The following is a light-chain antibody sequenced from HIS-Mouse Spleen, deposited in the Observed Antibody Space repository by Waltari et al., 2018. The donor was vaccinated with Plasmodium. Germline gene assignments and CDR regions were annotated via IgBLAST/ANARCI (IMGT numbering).Light chain of an antibody. CDR3: QKYYSTPYT. CDR2: WAS. V-gene: IGKV4-1*01. Sequence: DIVMTQSPDSLAVSLGERATINCKSSQSVLYSSNNKNYLAWYQQKPGQPPKLLIYWASTRESGVPVRFSGSGSGTDFTLTISSLQAEDVAVYYCQKYYSTPYTFGQGTKLEIK. J-gene: IGKJ2*01. CDR1: QSVLYSSNNKNY.